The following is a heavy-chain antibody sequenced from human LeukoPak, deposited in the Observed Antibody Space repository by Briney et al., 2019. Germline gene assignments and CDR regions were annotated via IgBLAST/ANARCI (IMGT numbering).Heavy chain of an antibody. D-gene: IGHD2-8*02. CDR3: ATYRQVLLPFES. CDR1: GFTFI. J-gene: IGHJ4*02. V-gene: IGHV3-23*01. Sequence: PGGSLRLSCAASGFTFIWVRQPPGKGLEWVSSIFPSGGEIHYADSVRGRFTISRDNSKSTLSLQMNGLRAEDTAIYYCATYRQVLLPFESWGQGTLVTVSS. CDR2: IFPSGGEI.